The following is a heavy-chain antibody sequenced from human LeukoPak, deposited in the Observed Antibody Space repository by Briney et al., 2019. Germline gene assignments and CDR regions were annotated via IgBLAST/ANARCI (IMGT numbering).Heavy chain of an antibody. D-gene: IGHD3-22*01. CDR1: GGSISSYH. V-gene: IGHV4-59*01. Sequence: SETLSLTCTVSGGSISSYHWSWIRQPPGKGLEWIGIIFYSGTTNYNPSLKSRVTISVGTSKNQFSLKLSSVTAADTAVYYCARGGWNKFDYWGQGTLVTVSS. CDR3: ARGGWNKFDY. CDR2: IFYSGTT. J-gene: IGHJ4*02.